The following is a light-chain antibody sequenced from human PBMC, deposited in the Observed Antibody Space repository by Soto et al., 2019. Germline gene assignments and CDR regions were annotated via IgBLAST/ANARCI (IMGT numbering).Light chain of an antibody. Sequence: DIQVTQSPSSLSASVGDRVIITCRASQGINRNLNWYQQKPGQAPKLLIYAASSLQSGVPTRFRGTASGTEFTLTITGLQPEDSASDYCQQRYSALWTFGQGTKVEIK. CDR3: QQRYSALWT. J-gene: IGKJ1*01. CDR2: AAS. CDR1: QGINRN. V-gene: IGKV1-39*01.